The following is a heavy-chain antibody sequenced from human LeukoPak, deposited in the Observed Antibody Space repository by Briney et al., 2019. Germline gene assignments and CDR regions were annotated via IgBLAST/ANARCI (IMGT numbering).Heavy chain of an antibody. D-gene: IGHD6-13*01. CDR3: ARDRDSSTTYTPYYFDS. Sequence: SETLTLTCSVSGFSIGSAYDWAWIRQPPGGGLEWIASVYHSGNTYYNPSLKSRVLISADTSKNQFSLNLISVTAADTAVYHCARDRDSSTTYTPYYFDSWGQGTLVTVSS. J-gene: IGHJ4*02. CDR1: GFSIGSAYD. CDR2: VYHSGNT. V-gene: IGHV4-38-2*02.